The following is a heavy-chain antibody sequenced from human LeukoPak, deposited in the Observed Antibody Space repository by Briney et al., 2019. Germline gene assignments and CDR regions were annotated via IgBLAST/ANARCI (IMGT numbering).Heavy chain of an antibody. V-gene: IGHV3-64*01. D-gene: IGHD6-13*01. CDR3: ARGYSSSWYFLDY. CDR1: GFTFSSYA. CDR2: ISTHGGTT. Sequence: GGSLRLSCAASGFTFSSYAMHWVRQAPGKGLEYVSAISTHGGTTYYANSVKGRFTISRDNSKNTLYLQMNSLRAEDTAVYYCARGYSSSWYFLDYWGQGTLVTVSS. J-gene: IGHJ4*02.